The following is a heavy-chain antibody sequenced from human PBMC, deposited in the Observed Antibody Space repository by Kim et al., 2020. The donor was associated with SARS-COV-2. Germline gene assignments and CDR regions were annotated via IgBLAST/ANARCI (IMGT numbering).Heavy chain of an antibody. CDR3: ARDLISSSSWGHYYYYGMDV. CDR1: GFTFSSYG. J-gene: IGHJ6*02. CDR2: IWYDGSNK. V-gene: IGHV3-33*01. Sequence: GGSLRLSCAASGFTFSSYGMHWVRQAPGKGLEWVAVIWYDGSNKYYADSVKGRFTISRDNSKNTLYLQMNSLRAEDTAVYYCARDLISSSSWGHYYYYGMDVWGQGTTVTVSS. D-gene: IGHD6-13*01.